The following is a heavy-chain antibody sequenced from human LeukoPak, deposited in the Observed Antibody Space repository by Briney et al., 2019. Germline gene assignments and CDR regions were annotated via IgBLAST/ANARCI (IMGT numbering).Heavy chain of an antibody. CDR3: ARGLLFLDYYVSSGYYTNFDY. Sequence: GGSLRLSCAASGFTFSDYYMSWIRQAPGKGLEWVSYISSSGSTIYYADSVKGRFTISRDNAKNSLYLQMNSLRAEDTAVYYCARGLLFLDYYVSSGYYTNFDYWGQGTLVTVSS. V-gene: IGHV3-11*01. CDR2: ISSSGSTI. J-gene: IGHJ4*02. D-gene: IGHD3-22*01. CDR1: GFTFSDYY.